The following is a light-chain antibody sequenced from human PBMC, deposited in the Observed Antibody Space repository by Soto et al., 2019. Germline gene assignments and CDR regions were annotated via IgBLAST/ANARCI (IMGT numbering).Light chain of an antibody. J-gene: IGLJ3*02. Sequence: QSVLTQPPSVSGAPGQRVTISCTGGSSNIGAGYDVHWYQQLPGTAPKLLVSGNTNRPSGVPDRFSGSKSGTSASLAITGLQAEDEGDYYCQSFGSSLGGWVFGGGTQLTVL. V-gene: IGLV1-40*01. CDR1: SSNIGAGYD. CDR3: QSFGSSLGGWV. CDR2: GNT.